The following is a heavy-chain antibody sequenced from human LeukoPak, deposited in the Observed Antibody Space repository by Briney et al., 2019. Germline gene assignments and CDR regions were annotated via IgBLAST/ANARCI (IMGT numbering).Heavy chain of an antibody. CDR1: GYTFTSSS. CDR2: ITTYDGNT. V-gene: IGHV1-18*01. CDR3: ARQEGSSGYYAFDY. J-gene: IGHJ4*02. Sequence: GASVKVSCKASGYTFTSSSICWVRQAPGQGLEWLGWITTYDGNTNDAQKLHGRVTMTTNTSTSTAHKELRSLRSDDTAVYYCARQEGSSGYYAFDYWGQGTLVTVSS. D-gene: IGHD3-22*01.